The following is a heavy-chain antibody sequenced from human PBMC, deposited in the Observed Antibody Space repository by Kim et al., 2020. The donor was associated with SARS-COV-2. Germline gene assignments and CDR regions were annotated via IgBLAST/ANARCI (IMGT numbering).Heavy chain of an antibody. CDR1: GFTFSSYG. D-gene: IGHD3-22*01. Sequence: GGSLRLSCAASGFTFSSYGMHWVRQAPGKGLEWVAVISYDGSNKYYADSVKGRFTISRDNSKNTLYLQMNSLRAEDTAVYYCAKALVWTDYYDSSGYLDYWGQGTLVTVSS. CDR2: ISYDGSNK. J-gene: IGHJ4*02. V-gene: IGHV3-30*18. CDR3: AKALVWTDYYDSSGYLDY.